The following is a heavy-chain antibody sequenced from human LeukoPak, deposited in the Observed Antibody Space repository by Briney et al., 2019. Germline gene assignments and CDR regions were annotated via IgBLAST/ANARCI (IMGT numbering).Heavy chain of an antibody. CDR2: ISYDGGNK. J-gene: IGHJ3*02. V-gene: IGHV3-30*04. CDR1: GFTFSSYA. CDR3: ARDPRDDAFDI. Sequence: PGRSLRLSCAASGFTFSSYAMHWVRQAPGKGLEWVAVISYDGGNKYYADSVKGRFTISRDNSKNTLYLQMNSLRAEDTAVYYCARDPRDDAFDIWGQGTMVTVSS.